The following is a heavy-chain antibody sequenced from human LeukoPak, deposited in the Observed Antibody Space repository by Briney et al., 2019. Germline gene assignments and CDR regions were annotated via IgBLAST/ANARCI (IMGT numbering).Heavy chain of an antibody. CDR1: GFTFSSYS. J-gene: IGHJ3*02. CDR3: ARDTGIEAADALDI. Sequence: GGSLRLSCAASGFTFSSYSMNWVRQARGKGLEWVSYISSSSSKIYYGDYGKGPFTISRDNAKNSLYLQMNSLRAEDTAVYYCARDTGIEAADALDIWGQGTMVTVSS. D-gene: IGHD2-8*02. CDR2: ISSSSSKI. V-gene: IGHV3-48*01.